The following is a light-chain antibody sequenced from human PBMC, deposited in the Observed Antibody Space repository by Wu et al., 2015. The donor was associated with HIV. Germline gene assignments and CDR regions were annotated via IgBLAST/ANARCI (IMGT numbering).Light chain of an antibody. Sequence: EIVMTQSPATLSVSPGERVTLSCRASQSVSSDLAWYQQRPGQAPRLLIYGASTRATGVSTRFSGSGSGTDFTLTISRLEPEDFATYYCQHLTSLSYTFGQGTKLE. J-gene: IGKJ2*01. CDR2: GAS. CDR3: QHLTSLSYT. V-gene: IGKV3-15*01. CDR1: QSVSSD.